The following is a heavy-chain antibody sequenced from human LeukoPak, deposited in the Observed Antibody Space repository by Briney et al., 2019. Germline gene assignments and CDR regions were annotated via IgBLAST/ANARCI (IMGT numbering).Heavy chain of an antibody. CDR2: VSSYNGNT. CDR3: ARDSGSYTIYYYGMDV. D-gene: IGHD1-26*01. J-gene: IGHJ6*02. CDR1: GYTFTGYF. V-gene: IGHV1-18*04. Sequence: GASVKVSCKASGYTFTGYFMHWVRQAPGQGLEWMGWVSSYNGNTNYAQKIQGRVTMTTDTSTSTAYMELRSLRSDDTAVYYCARDSGSYTIYYYGMDVWGQGTTVTVSS.